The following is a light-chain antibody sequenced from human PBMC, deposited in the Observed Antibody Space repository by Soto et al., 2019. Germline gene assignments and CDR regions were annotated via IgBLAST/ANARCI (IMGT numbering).Light chain of an antibody. CDR3: QQYNSYSLT. V-gene: IGKV1-5*03. CDR2: KAS. CDR1: QSISSW. J-gene: IGKJ4*01. Sequence: DIQMTQSPSTLSASVGDRVTITCRASQSISSWLAWYQQKPGNAPKLLIYKASSLKSGVPSRFSGSGCGPEFTLTIGSLKLDDFATYYCQQYNSYSLTFGGGTKVEIK.